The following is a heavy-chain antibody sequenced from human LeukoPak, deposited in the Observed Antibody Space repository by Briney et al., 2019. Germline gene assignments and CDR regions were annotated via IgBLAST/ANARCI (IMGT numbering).Heavy chain of an antibody. V-gene: IGHV1-2*02. D-gene: IGHD5-24*01. CDR2: INPNSGGT. Sequence: GASVKVSCKASGYTFTGYYMHWVRQAPGQGLEWMGWINPNSGGTNYAQKFQGRVTMTRDTSISTAYMELSRLRSDDTAVYYCARVDGYNERYYFDYWGQGTLVTVSS. CDR1: GYTFTGYY. CDR3: ARVDGYNERYYFDY. J-gene: IGHJ4*02.